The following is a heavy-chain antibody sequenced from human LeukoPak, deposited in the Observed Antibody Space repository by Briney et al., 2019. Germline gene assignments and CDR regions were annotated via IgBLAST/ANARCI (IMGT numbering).Heavy chain of an antibody. V-gene: IGHV1-2*02. CDR3: ARDFLVFGVVRYNWFDP. CDR2: INPNSGGT. CDR1: GYTFTGYY. J-gene: IGHJ5*02. D-gene: IGHD3-3*01. Sequence: GASVRVSCKASGYTFTGYYMHWVRQAPGQGLEWMGWINPNSGGTNYAQKFQGRVTMTRDTSISTAYMELSRLRSDDTAVYYCARDFLVFGVVRYNWFDPWGQGTLVTVSS.